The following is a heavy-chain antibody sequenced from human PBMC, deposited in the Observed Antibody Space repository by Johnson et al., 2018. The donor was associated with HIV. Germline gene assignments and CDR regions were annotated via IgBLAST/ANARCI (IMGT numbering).Heavy chain of an antibody. CDR1: GFTFSNYA. Sequence: QVQLVESGGGVVRPGGSLRLSCAASGFTFSNYAMHWVRQAPGKGLEWVAVISYDGSNKYYADSVKGRFAISRDNSKNTLYLQMNSLRAEDTALYYCARDTKVPRYNWNDGAFDIWGQGTMVTVSS. V-gene: IGHV3-30*09. CDR3: ARDTKVPRYNWNDGAFDI. D-gene: IGHD1-1*01. CDR2: ISYDGSNK. J-gene: IGHJ3*02.